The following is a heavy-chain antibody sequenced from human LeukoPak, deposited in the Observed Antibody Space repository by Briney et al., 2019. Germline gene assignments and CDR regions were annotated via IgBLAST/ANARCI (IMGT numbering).Heavy chain of an antibody. Sequence: SGPALVKPTQTLTLTCTFSGFSLSTSGMRVSWIRQPPGKALEWLARIDWDDDKFYSTSLKTRLTISKDTSKNQVVLTVTNMDPVDTAAYYCARSIWFGELYFDYWGQGTLVTVSS. CDR3: ARSIWFGELYFDY. D-gene: IGHD3-10*01. V-gene: IGHV2-70*04. J-gene: IGHJ4*02. CDR2: IDWDDDK. CDR1: GFSLSTSGMR.